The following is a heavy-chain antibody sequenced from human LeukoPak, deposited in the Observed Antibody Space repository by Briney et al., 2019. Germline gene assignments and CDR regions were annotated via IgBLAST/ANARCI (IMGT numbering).Heavy chain of an antibody. CDR2: INPNSGGT. V-gene: IGHV1-2*02. CDR3: ARIPRYNWNDYPP. J-gene: IGHJ4*02. CDR1: GYTFTGYY. Sequence: GASVKVSCKASGYTFTGYYMHWVRQAPGQGLEWMGWINPNSGGTNYAQKFQGRVTMTRDTSISTAYMELSRLRSDDTAVYYCARIPRYNWNDYPPWGQGTLVTVSS. D-gene: IGHD1-20*01.